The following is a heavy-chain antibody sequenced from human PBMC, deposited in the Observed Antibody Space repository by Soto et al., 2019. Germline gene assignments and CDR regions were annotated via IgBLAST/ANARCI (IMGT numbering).Heavy chain of an antibody. CDR1: GFSFSSYS. CDR3: AKGGRQWLVTSDFNY. J-gene: IGHJ4*02. Sequence: GGSLRLSCAASGFSFSSYSMNWVRQAPGKGLEWVAVVSHDGRNTHYADSVKGRFTISRDSSKNTVSLEMTSLRAEDTAVYYCAKGGRQWLVTSDFNYWGQGALVTVS. CDR2: VSHDGRNT. D-gene: IGHD6-19*01. V-gene: IGHV3-30*18.